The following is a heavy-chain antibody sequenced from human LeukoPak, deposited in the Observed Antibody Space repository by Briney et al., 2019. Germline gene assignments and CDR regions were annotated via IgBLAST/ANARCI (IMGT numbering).Heavy chain of an antibody. D-gene: IGHD3-9*01. CDR2: ISSSSSYT. J-gene: IGHJ3*02. CDR1: GFTFSTFG. V-gene: IGHV3-11*05. CDR3: ARVVYDILTADAFDI. Sequence: GGSLRLSCAASGFTFSTFGMSWVRQAPGKGLEWVSYISSSSSYTNYADSVKGRFTISRDNAKNSLYLQMNSLRAEDTAVYYCARVVYDILTADAFDIWGQGTMVTVSS.